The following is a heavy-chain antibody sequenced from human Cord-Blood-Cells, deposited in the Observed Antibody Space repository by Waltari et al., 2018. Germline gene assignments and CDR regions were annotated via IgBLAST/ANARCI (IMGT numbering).Heavy chain of an antibody. CDR1: GGSFSGYY. CDR3: ARRLAASDY. Sequence: QVQLQQWGAGLLKPSETLSLTCAAYGGSFSGYYRSWIRQPPGKGLEWIGEINHSGSTNYNPSLKSRVTISVDTSKNQFSLKLSSVTAADTAVYYCARRLAASDYWGQGTLVTVSS. V-gene: IGHV4-34*01. CDR2: INHSGST. J-gene: IGHJ4*02. D-gene: IGHD2-15*01.